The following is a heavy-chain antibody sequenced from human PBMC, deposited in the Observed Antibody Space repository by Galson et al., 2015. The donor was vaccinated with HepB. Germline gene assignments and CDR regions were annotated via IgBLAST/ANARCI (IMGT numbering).Heavy chain of an antibody. CDR3: ARPQSSAWTLLYYYFDY. CDR1: GFTFSPYS. D-gene: IGHD6-19*01. J-gene: IGHJ4*02. CDR2: ISSSSNTI. V-gene: IGHV3-48*04. Sequence: SLRLSCAASGFTFSPYSMNWVRQAPGKGLEWVSYISSSSNTIYYADSVKGRFTISRDNAKNSLYLQMNSLRAEDTAVYYCARPQSSAWTLLYYYFDYWGQGTLVTVSS.